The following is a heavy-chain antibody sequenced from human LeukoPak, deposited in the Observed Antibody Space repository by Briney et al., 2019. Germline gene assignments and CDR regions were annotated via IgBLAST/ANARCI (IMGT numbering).Heavy chain of an antibody. Sequence: SETLSLTYTVSGGSISSYYWSWIRQPPGKGLEWIGYIYYSGSTNYNPSLKSRVTISVDTSKNQFSLKLSSVTAADTAVYYCARATYYDFWSGYYYYYYYMDVWGKGTTVTVSS. CDR1: GGSISSYY. V-gene: IGHV4-59*01. D-gene: IGHD3-3*01. CDR3: ARATYYDFWSGYYYYYYYMDV. CDR2: IYYSGST. J-gene: IGHJ6*03.